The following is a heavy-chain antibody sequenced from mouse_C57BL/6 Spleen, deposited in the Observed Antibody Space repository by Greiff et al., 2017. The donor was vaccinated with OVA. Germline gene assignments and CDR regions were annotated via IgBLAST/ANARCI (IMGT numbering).Heavy chain of an antibody. V-gene: IGHV1-80*01. CDR1: GYAFSSYW. D-gene: IGHD1-1*01. J-gene: IGHJ1*03. CDR3: ARRDYYGSHWYFDV. Sequence: VQLQESGAELVKPGASVKISCKASGYAFSSYWMNWVKQRPGKGLEWIGQIYPGDGDTNYNGKFKGKATLTADKSSSTAYMQLSSLTSEDSAVYFCARRDYYGSHWYFDVWGTGTTVTVSS. CDR2: IYPGDGDT.